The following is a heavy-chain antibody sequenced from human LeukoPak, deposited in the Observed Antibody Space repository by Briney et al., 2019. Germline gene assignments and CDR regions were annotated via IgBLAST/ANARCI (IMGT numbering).Heavy chain of an antibody. CDR1: GGSISSYY. CDR2: IYYSGST. J-gene: IGHJ4*02. CDR3: AREYYDILTGYYRFDY. D-gene: IGHD3-9*01. V-gene: IGHV4-59*01. Sequence: PSETLSLTCTVSGGSISSYYWSWIRQPPGKGLGWIGYIYYSGSTNYNPSLKSRVTISVDTSKNQFSLKLSSVTAADTAVYYCAREYYDILTGYYRFDYWGQGTLVTVSS.